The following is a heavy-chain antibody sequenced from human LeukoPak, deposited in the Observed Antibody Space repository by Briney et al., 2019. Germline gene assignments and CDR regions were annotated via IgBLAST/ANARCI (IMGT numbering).Heavy chain of an antibody. J-gene: IGHJ4*02. CDR1: GFTFSSYA. D-gene: IGHD3-10*01. Sequence: GGSLRLSCAASGFTFSSYAMSWVRQAPGKGLEWVSAISGSGGSTYYADSVKGRFTISRDNFKNTLYLQMNSLRAEDTAVYYCAKVLGLLPYYFDYWGQGTLVAVSS. V-gene: IGHV3-23*01. CDR3: AKVLGLLPYYFDY. CDR2: ISGSGGST.